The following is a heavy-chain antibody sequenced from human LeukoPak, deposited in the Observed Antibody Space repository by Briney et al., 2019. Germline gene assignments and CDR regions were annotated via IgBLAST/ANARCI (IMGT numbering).Heavy chain of an antibody. CDR2: INHSGST. CDR1: GVSFSGYY. CDR3: ASQGHHGKIVGTTPSYFYMDV. J-gene: IGHJ6*03. D-gene: IGHD1-26*01. Sequence: SETLSLTCAVYGVSFSGYYWSWIRQPPGKGLEWIGEINHSGSTNYNPSLKSRVTISVDTSKNQFSLKLSSVTAADTAFYYCASQGHHGKIVGTTPSYFYMDVWGKGTTVTVSS. V-gene: IGHV4-34*01.